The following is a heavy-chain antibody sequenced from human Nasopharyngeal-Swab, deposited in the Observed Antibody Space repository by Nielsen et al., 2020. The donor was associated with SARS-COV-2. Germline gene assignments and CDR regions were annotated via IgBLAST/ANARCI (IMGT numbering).Heavy chain of an antibody. Sequence: SETLSLTCSVSGGSISSSTYYWGWIRQPPGKGLEWIGSMYYSGTTYFNPSLMSRVTISIDMSTNQFSLKLSSVTAADTAVYYCARTLYDIVTDQYEGYDTWGPGILVTVSS. CDR2: MYYSGTT. V-gene: IGHV4-39*01. CDR3: ARTLYDIVTDQYEGYDT. CDR1: GGSISSSTYY. D-gene: IGHD3-9*01. J-gene: IGHJ5*02.